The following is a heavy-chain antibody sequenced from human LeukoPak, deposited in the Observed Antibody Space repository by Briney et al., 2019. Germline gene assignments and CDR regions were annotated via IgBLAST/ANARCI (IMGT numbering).Heavy chain of an antibody. CDR1: GFTFSSYE. J-gene: IGHJ5*02. V-gene: IGHV3-48*03. Sequence: GGSLRLSCAASGFTFSSYEMNWVRQAPGKGLEWVSYISSSGSTIYYADSVKGRFTISRDNAKNSLYLQMNSLRAEDTAVYYCARAPYRIDPWGQGTLVTVSS. D-gene: IGHD5-12*01. CDR2: ISSSGSTI. CDR3: ARAPYRIDP.